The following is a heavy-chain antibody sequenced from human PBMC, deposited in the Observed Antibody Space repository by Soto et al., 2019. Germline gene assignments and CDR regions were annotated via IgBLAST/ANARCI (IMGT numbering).Heavy chain of an antibody. V-gene: IGHV3-48*02. CDR2: ISSSSSTI. Sequence: EVQLVESGGGLVQPGGSLRLSCEASGFTFSSYSMNWVRQDPGKGLDLGSYISSSSSTIYYADSVKGRFTISRDNAKNSLYLQMNSLRDEYTAVYYCARGGDSSGYYGQVDYWGQGTLVTVSS. CDR1: GFTFSSYS. CDR3: ARGGDSSGYYGQVDY. D-gene: IGHD3-22*01. J-gene: IGHJ4*02.